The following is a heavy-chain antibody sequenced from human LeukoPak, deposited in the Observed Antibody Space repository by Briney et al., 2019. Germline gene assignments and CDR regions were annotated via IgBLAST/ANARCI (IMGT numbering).Heavy chain of an antibody. CDR2: IRYDGSTK. CDR1: GFTFSTYG. J-gene: IGHJ4*02. CDR3: AKEGRPLRADEYSNYLFDDY. D-gene: IGHD4-11*01. V-gene: IGHV3-30*02. Sequence: GGSLRLSCAASGFTFSTYGMHWVRQAPGKGLEWVAFIRYDGSTKYYIDSVKGRFTVSRDNSKSTLFLQMNTLRTEDTAVYYCAKEGRPLRADEYSNYLFDDYWGQGTLVTVSS.